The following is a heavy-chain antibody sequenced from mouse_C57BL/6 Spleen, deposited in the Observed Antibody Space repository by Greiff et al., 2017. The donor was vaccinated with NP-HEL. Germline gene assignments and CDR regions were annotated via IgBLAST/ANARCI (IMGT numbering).Heavy chain of an antibody. CDR1: GYTFTDHT. CDR3: ASPYYYGSSYGEFAY. J-gene: IGHJ3*01. V-gene: IGHV1-78*01. D-gene: IGHD1-1*01. Sequence: VKLQQSDAELVKPGASVKISCKVSGYTFTDHTIHWMKQRPEQGLEWIGYIYPRDGSTKYNEKFKGKATLTADKSSSTAYMQLNSLTSEDSAVYFCASPYYYGSSYGEFAYWGQGTLVTVSA. CDR2: IYPRDGST.